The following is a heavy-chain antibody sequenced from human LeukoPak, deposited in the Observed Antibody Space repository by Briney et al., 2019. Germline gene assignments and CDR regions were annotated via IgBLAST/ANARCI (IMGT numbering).Heavy chain of an antibody. D-gene: IGHD6-13*01. CDR3: ARDHEQQLAP. Sequence: SETLSLTCTVSGGSVNSVSYYWSWIRQPPGEGLEWIGYIYYSGNTNYNPSLKSRVTMSVDTSKNQFSLKLSSVTAADTAVYYCARDHEQQLAPWGQGTLVTVSS. V-gene: IGHV4-61*01. CDR1: GGSVNSVSYY. J-gene: IGHJ5*02. CDR2: IYYSGNT.